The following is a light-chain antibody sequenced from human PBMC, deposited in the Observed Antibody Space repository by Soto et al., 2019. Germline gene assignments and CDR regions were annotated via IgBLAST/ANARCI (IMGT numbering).Light chain of an antibody. CDR3: SSYTRTNTLL. V-gene: IGLV2-14*01. CDR1: SSDVGIYNY. J-gene: IGLJ2*01. CDR2: EVT. Sequence: QSALTQPASVSGSPGQSIAISCTGSSSDVGIYNYVSWYQQHPGKVPKLIIYEVTNRPSGVSNRFSGSKSGITASLTISGLQAGDEADYYCSSYTRTNTLLFGGGTKLTVL.